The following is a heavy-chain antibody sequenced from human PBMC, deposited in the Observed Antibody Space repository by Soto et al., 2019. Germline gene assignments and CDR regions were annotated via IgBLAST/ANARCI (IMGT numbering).Heavy chain of an antibody. V-gene: IGHV4-34*01. D-gene: IGHD5-18*01. CDR3: AGFFGYRYGRVDP. CDR2: INHSGST. Sequence: QVHLQQWGAGLLKPSETLSLTCAVYGVSFSDYYWSWIRQPPGKGLEWIGEINHSGSTNYNPSLKSRATISVDTSKNQFSLKLSSVTAADTAVYYCAGFFGYRYGRVDPWGQGTLVTVSS. J-gene: IGHJ5*02. CDR1: GVSFSDYY.